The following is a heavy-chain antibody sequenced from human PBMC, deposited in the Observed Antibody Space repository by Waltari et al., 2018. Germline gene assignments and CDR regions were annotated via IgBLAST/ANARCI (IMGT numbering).Heavy chain of an antibody. J-gene: IGHJ4*02. D-gene: IGHD4-4*01. CDR2: INQRSGET. CDR1: GYTFTPYY. Sequence: QEPLVQSGAEVKKPGASVRVSCKASGYTFTPYYTHWVRQAPGQGLEGMGWINQRSGETKYAQKFHGRVTRTRDASISTGCMELSSLLFDNTAVYYCAREGSHLTTVNDYWGQGTLVIVSS. CDR3: AREGSHLTTVNDY. V-gene: IGHV1-2*02.